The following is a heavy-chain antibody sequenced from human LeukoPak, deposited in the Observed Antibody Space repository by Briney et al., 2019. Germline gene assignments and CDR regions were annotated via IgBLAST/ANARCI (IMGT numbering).Heavy chain of an antibody. D-gene: IGHD3-22*01. CDR3: ARDETHSSGYYYFDY. CDR1: GFTFSNYG. CDR2: IWYDGSNK. V-gene: IGHV3-33*01. J-gene: IGHJ4*02. Sequence: GKSLRLSCAASGFTFSNYGMHWVRQAPGKGLEWVALIWYDGSNKYYTDSVKGRFTISRDNSKNTLYLQMNSLRAEDTAVYYCARDETHSSGYYYFDYWGQGTLITVSS.